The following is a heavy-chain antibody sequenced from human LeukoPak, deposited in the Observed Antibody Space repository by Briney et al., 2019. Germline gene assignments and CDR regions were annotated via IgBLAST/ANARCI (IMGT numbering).Heavy chain of an antibody. Sequence: PGGSLRLSCAASGFTFSNAWMSWVRQAAGKGLEWVSGISGSGTSTFYADSVKGRFTVSRDNSKNTLYLQMISLRAEDTAIYYCARGTYYYDSSGYYYFDNWGQGSLVTVSS. J-gene: IGHJ4*02. V-gene: IGHV3-23*01. D-gene: IGHD3-22*01. CDR1: GFTFSNAW. CDR3: ARGTYYYDSSGYYYFDN. CDR2: ISGSGTST.